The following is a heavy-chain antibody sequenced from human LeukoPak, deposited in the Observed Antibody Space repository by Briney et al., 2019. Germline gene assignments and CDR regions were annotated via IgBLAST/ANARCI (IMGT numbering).Heavy chain of an antibody. V-gene: IGHV3-23*01. D-gene: IGHD1-1*01. CDR1: GFTFSSYE. Sequence: PGGSLRLSCAASGFTFSSYEMNWVRQAPGKGLEWVSSIGGSGGSTYYADSVKGRFTISRDNSKNTLYLQMNSPRAEDTAVYYCARDLNWETYWGQGTLVTVSS. CDR3: ARDLNWETY. CDR2: IGGSGGST. J-gene: IGHJ4*02.